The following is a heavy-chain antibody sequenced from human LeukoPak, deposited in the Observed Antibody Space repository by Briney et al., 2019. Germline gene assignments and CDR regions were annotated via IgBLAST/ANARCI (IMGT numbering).Heavy chain of an antibody. J-gene: IGHJ4*02. V-gene: IGHV1-2*02. CDR2: INPDSGGT. Sequence: ASVKVSCKSSGYTFSGYYMHWVRQAPGQGLEWMGWINPDSGGTNYAQKFQGRVTRTRDTSISTAYMEVSRLRSDDTAVYYCAKVGRMEDYYGSDHFDYWGQGTLVTVSS. CDR3: AKVGRMEDYYGSDHFDY. D-gene: IGHD3-10*01. CDR1: GYTFSGYY.